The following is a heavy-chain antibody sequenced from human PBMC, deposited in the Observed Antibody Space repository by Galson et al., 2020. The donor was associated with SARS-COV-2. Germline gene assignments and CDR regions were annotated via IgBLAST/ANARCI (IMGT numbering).Heavy chain of an antibody. CDR1: GFTFSNYD. Sequence: GESLKISCSASGFTFSNYDFNWVRQATGQGLEWMGWLNPNNGNTGYAQKFQGRVTMTRNTSISTVFMELSSLTSEDTAVYYCARVAYYYDGSGYNDAFDVWGQGTVVTVSS. J-gene: IGHJ3*01. CDR3: ARVAYYYDGSGYNDAFDV. D-gene: IGHD3-22*01. CDR2: LNPNNGNT. V-gene: IGHV1-8*01.